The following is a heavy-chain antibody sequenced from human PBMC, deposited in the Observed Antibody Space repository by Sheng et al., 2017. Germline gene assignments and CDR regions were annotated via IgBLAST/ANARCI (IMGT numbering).Heavy chain of an antibody. D-gene: IGHD6-13*01. Sequence: QVQLQESGPGLVKPSQTLSLTCTVSGGSISSGSDYWSWIRQPAGKGLEWIGRIYSSGSTKYNPSLKSRVTISLDTSKNQFSLKLSSVTAADTAVYYCARVRWIAAAGPHFDYWGQGNPGPPSPQ. CDR2: IYSSGST. V-gene: IGHV4-61*02. CDR1: GGSISSGSDY. CDR3: ARVRWIAAAGPHFDY. J-gene: IGHJ4*02.